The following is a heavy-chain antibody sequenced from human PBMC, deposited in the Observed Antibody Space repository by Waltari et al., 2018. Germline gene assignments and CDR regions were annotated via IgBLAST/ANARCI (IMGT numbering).Heavy chain of an antibody. V-gene: IGHV1-2*06. CDR1: GYTFTANY. Sequence: QVQLVQSGAEVKKPGASVKVSGKASGYTFTANYFPGVLQAPGQGLEWMGRINPNSGGTNYAQKFQGRVTMTRDTSISTAYMELSRLRSDDTAVYYCARDSGGYPPFFDYWGQGTLVTVSS. D-gene: IGHD2-8*02. CDR2: INPNSGGT. J-gene: IGHJ4*02. CDR3: ARDSGGYPPFFDY.